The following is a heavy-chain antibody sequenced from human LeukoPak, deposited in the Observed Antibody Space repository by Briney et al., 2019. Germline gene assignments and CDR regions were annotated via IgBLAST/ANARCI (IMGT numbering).Heavy chain of an antibody. CDR1: GFTFSSYG. CDR2: IRYDGSNK. CDR3: AKDFYPLRRLDAFDI. Sequence: PGGSLRLSCAASGFTFSSYGMHWVRQAPGKGLVWVAFIRYDGSNKYYADSVKGRFTISRDNSKNTLYLQMNSLRAEDTAVYYCAKDFYPLRRLDAFDIWGQGTMVTVSS. J-gene: IGHJ3*02. V-gene: IGHV3-30*02. D-gene: IGHD3-3*01.